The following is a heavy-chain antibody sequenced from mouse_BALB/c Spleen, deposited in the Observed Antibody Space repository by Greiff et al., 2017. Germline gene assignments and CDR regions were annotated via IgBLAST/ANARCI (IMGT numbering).Heavy chain of an antibody. CDR2: IWSGGST. CDR1: GFSLTSYG. V-gene: IGHV2-4-1*01. J-gene: IGHJ4*01. D-gene: IGHD1-1*01. CDR3: ATPYYGGGYYYAMDY. Sequence: QVQLQQSGPGLVQPSQSLSITCTVSGFSLTSYGVHWVRQSPGKGLEWLGVIWSGGSTDYNAAFISRLSISKDNSKSQVFFKMNSLQADDTAIYYCATPYYGGGYYYAMDYWGQGTSVTVSS.